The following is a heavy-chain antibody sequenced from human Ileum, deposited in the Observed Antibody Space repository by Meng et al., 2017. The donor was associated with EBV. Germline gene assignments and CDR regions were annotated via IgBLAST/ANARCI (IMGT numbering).Heavy chain of an antibody. CDR2: IYYSGST. V-gene: IGHV4-28*01. Sequence: VQRKESGPGLVKPSDPRSLTCAVSGYSISSTNWWGWIRQPPGKGLEWIGYIYYSGSTSYNPSLKSRVTMSVDTSKNQFSLNLNSVTAVDTAVYYRARNVPGTSAYYDWGQGTLVTVSS. J-gene: IGHJ4*02. CDR3: ARNVPGTSAYYD. CDR1: GYSISSTNW. D-gene: IGHD3-22*01.